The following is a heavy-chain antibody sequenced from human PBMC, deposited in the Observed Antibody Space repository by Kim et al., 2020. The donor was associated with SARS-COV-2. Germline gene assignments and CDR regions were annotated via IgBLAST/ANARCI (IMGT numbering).Heavy chain of an antibody. J-gene: IGHJ1*01. V-gene: IGHV3-23*01. CDR1: GFTFSAYA. Sequence: GGSLRLSCAASGFTFSAYAMTWVRQAPGKGLEWVSTISASGGSTYYADSVRGRFTISRDTSRNTLDLQMNSLRVDDTAMYYCAKAPRFTMMVVENHWGQG. CDR3: AKAPRFTMMVVENH. CDR2: ISASGGST. D-gene: IGHD3-22*01.